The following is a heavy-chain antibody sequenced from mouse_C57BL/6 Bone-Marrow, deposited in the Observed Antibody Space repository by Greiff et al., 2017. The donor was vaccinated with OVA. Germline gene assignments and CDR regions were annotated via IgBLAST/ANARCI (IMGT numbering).Heavy chain of an antibody. Sequence: EVQLVESGGDLVKPGGSLKLSCAASGFTFSSYGMSWVRQTPDKRLEWVATISSGGSYTYYPDSVKGRFTISRDTAKNTLYLQMSSLKSEDTAMYYCAIYYYGSSPYAMDYWGQGTSVTVSS. CDR3: AIYYYGSSPYAMDY. J-gene: IGHJ4*01. CDR2: ISSGGSYT. CDR1: GFTFSSYG. V-gene: IGHV5-6*01. D-gene: IGHD1-1*01.